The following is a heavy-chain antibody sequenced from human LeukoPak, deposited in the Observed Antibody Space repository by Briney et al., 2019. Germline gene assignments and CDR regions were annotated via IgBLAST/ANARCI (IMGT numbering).Heavy chain of an antibody. CDR1: GFTFDDYA. CDR3: TRDPRGSYGPDAFDI. CDR2: IRSKAYGGTT. J-gene: IGHJ3*02. V-gene: IGHV3-49*04. Sequence: GGSLRLSCTASGFTFDDYAMSWVRQAPGKGLEWVGFIRSKAYGGTTGYAASVKGRFTISRDDSKSIAYLQMNSLKTEDTAVYYCTRDPRGSYGPDAFDIWGQGTMVTVSS. D-gene: IGHD1-26*01.